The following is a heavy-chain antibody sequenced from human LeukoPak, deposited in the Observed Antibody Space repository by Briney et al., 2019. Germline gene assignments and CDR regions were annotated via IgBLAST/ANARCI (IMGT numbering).Heavy chain of an antibody. CDR1: GFTVSSNY. V-gene: IGHV3-66*01. J-gene: IGHJ4*02. D-gene: IGHD2-21*02. CDR3: ARGHNSRAGVTDCCPLDF. Sequence: GGSLRLSCAASGFTVSSNYITWVRRAPGKGLEWVSVIYSSGITYNADFVKGRFTISRDNSKNTLYLQMNSLRAEDTAFYYCARGHNSRAGVTDCCPLDFWGQGTLVTVSS. CDR2: IYSSGIT.